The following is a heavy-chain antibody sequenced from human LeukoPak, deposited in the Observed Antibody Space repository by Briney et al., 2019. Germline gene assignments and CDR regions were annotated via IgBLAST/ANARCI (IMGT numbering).Heavy chain of an antibody. Sequence: GGSLRLSCAASGFTFSSYAMNWFRKAPGKGLEWVAVISYDGSNKYYADSVKGRFTISRDNSKNTLYLQMNSLRAEDTAVYYCARSQEVLFDPWGQGTLVTVSS. CDR3: ARSQEVLFDP. CDR2: ISYDGSNK. CDR1: GFTFSSYA. V-gene: IGHV3-30-3*01. D-gene: IGHD1-26*01. J-gene: IGHJ5*02.